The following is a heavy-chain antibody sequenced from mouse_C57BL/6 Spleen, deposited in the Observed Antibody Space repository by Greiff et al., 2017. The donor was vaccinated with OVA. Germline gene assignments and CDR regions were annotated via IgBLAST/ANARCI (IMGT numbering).Heavy chain of an antibody. CDR3: ARYQLPNYAMDY. CDR1: GYTFTSYW. CDR2: IHPNSGST. Sequence: QVQLQQSGAELVKPGASVKLSCKASGYTFTSYWMHWVKQRPGQGLEWIGMIHPNSGSTNYNEKFKSKATLTVDKSSSTAYMQLSSLTSEDSAVYYCARYQLPNYAMDYWGQGTSVTVSS. J-gene: IGHJ4*01. D-gene: IGHD1-1*01. V-gene: IGHV1-64*01.